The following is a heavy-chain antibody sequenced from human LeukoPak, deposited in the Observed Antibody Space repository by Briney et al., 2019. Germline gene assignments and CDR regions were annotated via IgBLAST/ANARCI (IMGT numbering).Heavy chain of an antibody. V-gene: IGHV3-74*01. CDR3: ARDLQYTLICSDP. D-gene: IGHD3-10*02. CDR2: INGDGSST. Sequence: PGGSLRLSCVASGFAFNTYWMHWVRQAPGKGLVWVSRINGDGSSTSYADSVKGRFTISRDNAKNTLYLQMNSLSTEDTAVYSCARDLQYTLICSDPWGQGTLVTVSS. CDR1: GFAFNTYW. J-gene: IGHJ5*02.